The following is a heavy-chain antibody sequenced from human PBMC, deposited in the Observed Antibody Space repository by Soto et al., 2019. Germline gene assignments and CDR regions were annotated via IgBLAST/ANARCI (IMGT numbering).Heavy chain of an antibody. CDR1: GFTFSGSA. D-gene: IGHD2-21*02. Sequence: EVQLVESGGGLVQPGGSLKLSCAASGFTFSGSAMHWVRQASGKGLEWVCRIRSKANNYATVYAASVKGRFTISRDDSKNTAHMQMNSLKTEDTAVYYCARHALQYCGGDCYLLPYFDLWGRGTLVTVSS. J-gene: IGHJ2*01. CDR2: IRSKANNYAT. V-gene: IGHV3-73*02. CDR3: ARHALQYCGGDCYLLPYFDL.